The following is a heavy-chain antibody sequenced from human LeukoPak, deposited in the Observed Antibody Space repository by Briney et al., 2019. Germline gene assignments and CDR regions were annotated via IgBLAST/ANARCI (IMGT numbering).Heavy chain of an antibody. CDR1: GFTFGDYA. D-gene: IGHD3-9*01. J-gene: IGHJ4*02. V-gene: IGHV3-49*04. CDR3: TRVYYDILTGWDYYFDY. Sequence: GGSLRLSCTASGFTFGDYAMSWVRQAPGKGLEWVGFIRSKAYGGTTEYAASVKGRFTTSRDDSKSIAYLQMNSLKTEDTAVYYCTRVYYDILTGWDYYFDYWGQGTLVTVSS. CDR2: IRSKAYGGTT.